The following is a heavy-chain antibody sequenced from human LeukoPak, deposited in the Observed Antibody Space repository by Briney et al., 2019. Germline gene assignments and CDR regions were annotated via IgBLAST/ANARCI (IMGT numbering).Heavy chain of an antibody. Sequence: GGSLRLSCAASGFSFSRYNMNWVRQAPGKGLEWVSFISSSSSLISYADSVKGRFTISRDNAKNSLYLQMNSLRAEDTAVYYCAAYCSSNNCHFPWGQGTLVTVSS. CDR3: AAYCSSNNCHFP. D-gene: IGHD2-2*01. CDR2: ISSSSSLI. V-gene: IGHV3-21*01. J-gene: IGHJ5*02. CDR1: GFSFSRYN.